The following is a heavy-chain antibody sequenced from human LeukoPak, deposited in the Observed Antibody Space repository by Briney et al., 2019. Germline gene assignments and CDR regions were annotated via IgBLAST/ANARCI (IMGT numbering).Heavy chain of an antibody. Sequence: GGSLRLSCAASEFDFSTHAMTWVRQAPGKGLEWVSAISISGTKTYYADSVKGRFTISRDNSKNTLYLQMYSLRAEDTAVYYCAKVPAGGAIFDYWGQGTLVTVSS. CDR2: ISISGTKT. D-gene: IGHD3-16*01. CDR1: EFDFSTHA. CDR3: AKVPAGGAIFDY. V-gene: IGHV3-23*01. J-gene: IGHJ4*02.